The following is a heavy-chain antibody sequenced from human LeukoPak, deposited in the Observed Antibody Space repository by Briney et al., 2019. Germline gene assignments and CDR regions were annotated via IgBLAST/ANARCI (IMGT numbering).Heavy chain of an antibody. Sequence: SETLSLTCSVSGGSISGHYWSWIRQPAGKGLESIGRIYSSGNTNYNPSLKSRVTMSVDTSKNQISLKLSSVTAADTAVYYCARGVGARALYYYYYKDVWGKGTTVTVSS. J-gene: IGHJ6*03. D-gene: IGHD4/OR15-4a*01. CDR1: GGSISGHY. CDR2: IYSSGNT. V-gene: IGHV4-4*07. CDR3: ARGVGARALYYYYYKDV.